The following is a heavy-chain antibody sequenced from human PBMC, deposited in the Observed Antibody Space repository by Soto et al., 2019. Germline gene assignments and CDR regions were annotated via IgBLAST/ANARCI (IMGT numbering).Heavy chain of an antibody. V-gene: IGHV3-30*18. CDR2: ISYDGVNT. CDR3: AQARYASGWSGLDT. Sequence: GGSLRLSSAASRFHFSAYGLHLVRQAPGKGLEWVAWISYDGVNTFYSALVKGRLTVSRDNAKNTFYLQINSLRPPNTALYYLAQARYASGWSGLDTWGQGAMDTVS. CDR1: RFHFSAYG. J-gene: IGHJ5*02. D-gene: IGHD6-19*01.